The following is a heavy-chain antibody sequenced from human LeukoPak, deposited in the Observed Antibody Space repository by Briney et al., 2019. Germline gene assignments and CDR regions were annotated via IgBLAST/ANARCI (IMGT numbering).Heavy chain of an antibody. CDR2: ISAYNGNT. Sequence: ASVKVSCKASGYTFTSYGISWVRQAPGQGLEWMGWISAYNGNTKNAQKLQGRVTMTTDTSTSTAYMELRSLRSDDTAVYYCARDGYQPLDVKYFQHWGQGTLVTVSS. V-gene: IGHV1-18*01. CDR1: GYTFTSYG. CDR3: ARDGYQPLDVKYFQH. J-gene: IGHJ1*01. D-gene: IGHD2-2*01.